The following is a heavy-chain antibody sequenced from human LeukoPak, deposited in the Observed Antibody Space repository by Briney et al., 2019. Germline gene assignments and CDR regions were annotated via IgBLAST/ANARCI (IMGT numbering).Heavy chain of an antibody. CDR2: IGTAGDT. V-gene: IGHV3-13*04. CDR3: VRDTAGFDD. CDR1: GSTFSSCD. Sequence: GGSLRLSCAASGSTFSSCDMHWVRQATGKGLEWVSMIGTAGDTYYPASVKGRFTISRENAKNSLYLQMNSLRAGDTAVYYCVRDTAGFDDWGQGTLVTVSS. J-gene: IGHJ4*02.